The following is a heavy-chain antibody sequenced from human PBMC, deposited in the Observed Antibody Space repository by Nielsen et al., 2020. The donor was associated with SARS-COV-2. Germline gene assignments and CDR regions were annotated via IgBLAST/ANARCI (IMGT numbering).Heavy chain of an antibody. V-gene: IGHV3-11*04. CDR1: GFTFDDYA. CDR3: AATAPRDYDSSGYYFDY. Sequence: GESLKISCAASGFTFDDYAMHWVRQAPGKGLEWVSYISSSGSTIYYADSVKGRFTISRDNAKNSLYLQMNSLRAEDTAVYYCAATAPRDYDSSGYYFDYWGQGTLVTVSS. CDR2: ISSSGSTI. D-gene: IGHD3-22*01. J-gene: IGHJ4*02.